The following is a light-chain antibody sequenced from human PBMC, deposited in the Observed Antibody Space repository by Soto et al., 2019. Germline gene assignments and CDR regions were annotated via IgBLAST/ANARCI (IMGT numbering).Light chain of an antibody. CDR3: EYYGSSIT. J-gene: IGKJ4*01. Sequence: EIVMTQSPATLSVSPGERATLSCRASQSVSSNLAWYQQKPGQAPRLLIYGASTRATGIPARFSGFGSGTDFTLTISRLEPEDFAVYFCEYYGSSITFGGGTKVDIK. CDR1: QSVSSN. V-gene: IGKV3-15*01. CDR2: GAS.